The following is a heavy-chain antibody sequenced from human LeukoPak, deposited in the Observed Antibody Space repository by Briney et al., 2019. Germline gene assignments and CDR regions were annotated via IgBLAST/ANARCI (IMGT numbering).Heavy chain of an antibody. CDR3: AREQIVVAPRAHYCEY. D-gene: IGHD3-22*01. CDR1: GYTLTELS. J-gene: IGHJ4*02. V-gene: IGHV1-24*01. CDR2: FDPEDGET. Sequence: GASVKVSCKVSGYTLTELSMHWVRQAPGKGLEWMGGFDPEDGETIYAQKFQGRVTMTRDTSTSTVYMELSSLRSEDTAVYYCAREQIVVAPRAHYCEYWGQGTLVTVSS.